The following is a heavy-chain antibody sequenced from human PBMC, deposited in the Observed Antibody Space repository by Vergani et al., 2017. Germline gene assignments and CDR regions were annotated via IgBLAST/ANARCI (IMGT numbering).Heavy chain of an antibody. V-gene: IGHV3-23*04. CDR3: AKQYFVSGNSLVSY. J-gene: IGHJ4*02. Sequence: EVQLVESGGGLVQPGGSLRLSCAASGFTFSSYAMTWVRLAPGKGLQWVSAISGSGGNTFYTDSVKGRFTISRDNSKDTLYLQMNSLRVEDTAIYYCAKQYFVSGNSLVSYWGQGTLVASAS. CDR2: ISGSGGNT. CDR1: GFTFSSYA. D-gene: IGHD3-10*01.